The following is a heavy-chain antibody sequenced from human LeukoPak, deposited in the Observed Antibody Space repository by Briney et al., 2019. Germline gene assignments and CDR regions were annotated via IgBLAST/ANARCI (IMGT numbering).Heavy chain of an antibody. J-gene: IGHJ4*02. CDR3: AKDRPHYYDSSGSMIDY. CDR2: ISGRGDST. D-gene: IGHD3-22*01. Sequence: GGSLRLSCAASGFTFSTYAMTWVRQAPGRGLEWVSTISGRGDSTYYADSVKGRFTISRDNSKNTLYLQMNSLRAEDTAVYYCAKDRPHYYDSSGSMIDYWGQGTLVTASS. V-gene: IGHV3-23*01. CDR1: GFTFSTYA.